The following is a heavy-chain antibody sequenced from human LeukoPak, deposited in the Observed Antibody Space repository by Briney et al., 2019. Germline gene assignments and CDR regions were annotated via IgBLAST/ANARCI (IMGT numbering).Heavy chain of an antibody. CDR2: IYTSGST. CDR1: GGSFSSYY. CDR3: ARDRYSSSWYNGNWFDP. D-gene: IGHD6-13*01. V-gene: IGHV4-4*07. Sequence: PSEALPLTCAVYGGSFSSYYWSWIRQPAGKGLEWSGRIYTSGSTNYNPSLKSRVTISVDTSKNQFSLKLGSVTAADTAVYYCARDRYSSSWYNGNWFDPWGQGTLVTVSS. J-gene: IGHJ5*02.